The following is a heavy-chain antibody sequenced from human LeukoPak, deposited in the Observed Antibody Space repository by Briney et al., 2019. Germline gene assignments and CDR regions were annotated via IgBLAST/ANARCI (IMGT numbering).Heavy chain of an antibody. D-gene: IGHD3-10*01. CDR1: GGSISSSSYY. Sequence: SETLSLTCTVSGGSISSSSYYWGWIRQPPGKGLEWIGSIYYSGSTYYNPSLKSRVTISVDTSKNQFSLKLSSVTAADTAVYYCARILNYYGSGSFDYWGQGTLVTVSS. CDR2: IYYSGST. J-gene: IGHJ4*02. CDR3: ARILNYYGSGSFDY. V-gene: IGHV4-39*01.